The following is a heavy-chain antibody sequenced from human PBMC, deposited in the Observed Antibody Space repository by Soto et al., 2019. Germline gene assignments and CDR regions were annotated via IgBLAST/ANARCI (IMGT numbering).Heavy chain of an antibody. CDR3: AKDGKYXDFWSGYSEGYYYGMDV. Sequence: GGSLRLSCTASGFTFSSYGMHWVRQAPGKGLEWVAVISYDGSNKYYADSVKGRFTISRDNSKNTLYLQMNSLRAEDTAVYYCAKDGKYXDFWSGYSEGYYYGMDVWGQGTTVTVSS. CDR1: GFTFSSYG. J-gene: IGHJ6*02. D-gene: IGHD3-3*01. CDR2: ISYDGSNK. V-gene: IGHV3-30*18.